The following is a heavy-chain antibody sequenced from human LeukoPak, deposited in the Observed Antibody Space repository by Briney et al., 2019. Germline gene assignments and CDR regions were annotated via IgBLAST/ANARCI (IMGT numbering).Heavy chain of an antibody. CDR2: ISSSSSYI. J-gene: IGHJ1*01. CDR1: GFTFSSYS. D-gene: IGHD6-13*01. CDR3: AWGIGAAE. Sequence: GGSLRLSCAASGFTFSSYSMNWVRQAPGKGLEWVSSISSSSSYIYYADSVKGRFTISRDNAKNSLYLQMNSLRVEDAAVYYCAWGIGAAEWGQGTLVTVSS. V-gene: IGHV3-21*01.